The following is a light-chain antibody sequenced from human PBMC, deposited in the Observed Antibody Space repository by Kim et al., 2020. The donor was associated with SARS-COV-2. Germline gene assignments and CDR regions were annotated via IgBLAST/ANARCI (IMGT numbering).Light chain of an antibody. V-gene: IGLV2-8*01. CDR3: CSYARTSYV. CDR1: SSDIGAYEN. Sequence: PGQSVTLSCSVSSSDIGAYENGSWYQQHPGKAPKHLISEVTKRSAGVPDRFSGSRSGTTASLTVSGLQVEDEADYYCCSYARTSYVFGAGTKLTVL. CDR2: EVT. J-gene: IGLJ1*01.